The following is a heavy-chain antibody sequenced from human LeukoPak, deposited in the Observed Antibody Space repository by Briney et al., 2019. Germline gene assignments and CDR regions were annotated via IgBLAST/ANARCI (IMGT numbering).Heavy chain of an antibody. CDR1: GGSFSGYY. D-gene: IGHD1-1*01. CDR3: ARGIHWLDY. CDR2: INHSGST. V-gene: IGHV4-34*01. J-gene: IGHJ4*02. Sequence: KPSETLSLTCAVYGGSFSGYYWSWIRQPPGKGLEWIGEINHSGSTNYNPSLKSRVTISVDTSKNQFSLKLSSVTAADTAVYYCARGIHWLDYWGQGTLVTVSS.